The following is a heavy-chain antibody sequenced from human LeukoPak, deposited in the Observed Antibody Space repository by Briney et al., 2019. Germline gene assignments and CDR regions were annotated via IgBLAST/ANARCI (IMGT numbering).Heavy chain of an antibody. Sequence: GGSLRLSCAASGVTLSPYGMHWVRQAPGKGLEWVAVISYEGGTQHYADSVKGRFIISRDNSKNTLYLQMNSLRAEDTAVYYCARFYGAYLPGAFDIWGQGTMVTVSS. J-gene: IGHJ3*02. CDR2: ISYEGGTQ. CDR3: ARFYGAYLPGAFDI. D-gene: IGHD4-17*01. V-gene: IGHV3-30*03. CDR1: GVTLSPYG.